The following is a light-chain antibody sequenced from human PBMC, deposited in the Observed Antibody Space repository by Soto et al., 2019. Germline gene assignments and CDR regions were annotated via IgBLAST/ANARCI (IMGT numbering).Light chain of an antibody. CDR3: QQYKSYWT. Sequence: DIQMTQSPSTLSASVGDRVTITCRASQSLSRWLAWYQQKPGKAPKLLIYDASSLESAVPSRFSGSGSGTEFTLTISSLQPDDFATYYCQQYKSYWTFSQGTKVEIK. J-gene: IGKJ1*01. V-gene: IGKV1-5*01. CDR2: DAS. CDR1: QSLSRW.